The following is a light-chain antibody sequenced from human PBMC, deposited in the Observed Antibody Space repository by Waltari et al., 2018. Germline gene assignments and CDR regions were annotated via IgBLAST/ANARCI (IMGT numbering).Light chain of an antibody. V-gene: IGLV2-23*02. CDR3: CSYAGSSTLK. CDR2: DVF. CDR1: SSDVGTYSL. Sequence: QSALTQPASVSGSPGQSITISCIGTSSDVGTYSLVSWYQQLPDKAPKLIIYDVFKRPSGVSSCFSASKSGDTASLSISGLQPEDEAHYYCCSYAGSSTLKFGGGTKLTV. J-gene: IGLJ3*02.